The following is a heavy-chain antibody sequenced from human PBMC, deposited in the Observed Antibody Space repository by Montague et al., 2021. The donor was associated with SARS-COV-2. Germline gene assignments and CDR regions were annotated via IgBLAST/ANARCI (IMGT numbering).Heavy chain of an antibody. D-gene: IGHD6-19*01. CDR2: ISSSSSDI. J-gene: IGHJ4*02. CDR1: GFTFSSYS. Sequence: SLRLSCAASGFTFSSYSMNWVRQAPGKGLEWVSSISSSSSDIYYADSVKGRFTISRDNAKNSLYLQMNSLRAEDTAVYYCARARYSSMDYFDYWGQGTLVTVSS. V-gene: IGHV3-21*01. CDR3: ARARYSSMDYFDY.